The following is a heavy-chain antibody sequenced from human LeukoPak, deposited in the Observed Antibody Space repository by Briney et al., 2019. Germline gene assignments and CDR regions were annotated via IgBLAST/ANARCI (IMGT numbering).Heavy chain of an antibody. CDR2: IYTSGST. CDR3: ARDSDSSSWYEGWIDP. Sequence: SETLSLTCTVSGGSISSGSYYWSWIRQPAGKGLEWIGRIYTSGSTNYNPSLKSRVTISVDTSKNQFSLKLSSVTAADTAVYYCARDSDSSSWYEGWIDPWGQGTLVTVSS. CDR1: GGSISSGSYY. J-gene: IGHJ5*02. V-gene: IGHV4-61*02. D-gene: IGHD6-13*01.